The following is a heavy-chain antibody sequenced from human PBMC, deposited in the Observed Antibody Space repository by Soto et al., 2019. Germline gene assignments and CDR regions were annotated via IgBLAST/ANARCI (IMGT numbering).Heavy chain of an antibody. D-gene: IGHD6-19*01. CDR3: ARGGDSSGYYFDY. CDR2: IIPILGIA. CDR1: GGTFSSYT. J-gene: IGHJ4*02. V-gene: IGHV1-69*02. Sequence: QVQLVQSGAEVKKPGSSVKVSCKASGGTFSSYTISWVRQAPGQGLEWMGRIIPILGIANYAQKFQGRVTIPADKSTSTADMGLSSLRSEDTAVYYCARGGDSSGYYFDYWGQGTLVTVSS.